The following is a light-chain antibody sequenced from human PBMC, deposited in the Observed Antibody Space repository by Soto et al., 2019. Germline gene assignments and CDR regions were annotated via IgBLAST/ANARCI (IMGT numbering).Light chain of an antibody. V-gene: IGKV3-20*01. CDR3: QQYGSSLRT. CDR1: QSVSSSY. CDR2: GAS. Sequence: EIVLTHSPGTLSLSPGERATLSCRASQSVSSSYLAWYQQKPGQAPRLLIYGASSRATGIPDRFSGSGSGTDFTLTISRLEPEDFAVYYCQQYGSSLRTFGQGT. J-gene: IGKJ1*01.